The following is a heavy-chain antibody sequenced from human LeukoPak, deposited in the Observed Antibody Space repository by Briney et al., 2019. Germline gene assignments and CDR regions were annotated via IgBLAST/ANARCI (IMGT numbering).Heavy chain of an antibody. D-gene: IGHD2-8*01. CDR3: ARDTLRYCTNGVCSPFDY. V-gene: IGHV1-18*01. CDR2: ISAYNGNT. J-gene: IGHJ4*02. Sequence: ASVKVSCKASGYTFTSYGISWVRQAPGQGLEWMGWISAYNGNTNYAQKLQGRVTMTTDTSTSTAYMELRSLRSDDTAVYYCARDTLRYCTNGVCSPFDYWGQGTLVTASS. CDR1: GYTFTSYG.